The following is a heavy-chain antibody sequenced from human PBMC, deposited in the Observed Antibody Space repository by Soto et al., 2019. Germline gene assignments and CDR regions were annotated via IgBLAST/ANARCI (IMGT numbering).Heavy chain of an antibody. J-gene: IGHJ4*02. V-gene: IGHV3-30*18. CDR3: AKETIQVGGPNYFDY. CDR1: TFSRYG. Sequence: TFSRYGMHWVRQAPGMGLEWVAVISWDGLAQYYGDSVRGRFTISRDNSQSTLYLQMNSLRTEDTAIYYCAKETIQVGGPNYFDYWGQGVLVTVSS. D-gene: IGHD1-1*01. CDR2: ISWDGLAQ.